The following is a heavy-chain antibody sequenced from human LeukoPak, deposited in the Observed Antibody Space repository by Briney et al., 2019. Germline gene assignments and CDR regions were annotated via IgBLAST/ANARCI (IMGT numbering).Heavy chain of an antibody. Sequence: GGSLRLSCEASGFTFSSSGMSWVRQAPGKGLEWVSVISDSGRSTLYADSVKGRFTISRDNSEHSLILQMNSLRAEDTAMYYCAKRDTSRQHYFDYWGQGTLVTVSS. CDR2: ISDSGRST. CDR3: AKRDTSRQHYFDY. J-gene: IGHJ4*02. V-gene: IGHV3-23*01. CDR1: GFTFSSSG. D-gene: IGHD5-18*01.